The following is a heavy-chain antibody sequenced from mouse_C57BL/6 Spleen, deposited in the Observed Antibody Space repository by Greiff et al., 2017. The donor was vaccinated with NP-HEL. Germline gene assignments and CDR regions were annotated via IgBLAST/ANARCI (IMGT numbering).Heavy chain of an antibody. Sequence: VKLMESGAELVKPGASVKISCKASGYAFSSYWMNWVKQRPGKGLEWIGQIYPGDGDTNYNGKFKGKATLTADKSSSTAYMQRSSLTSEDSAVYVCARRVYYGITEAMDYWGQGTSVTVSS. CDR2: IYPGDGDT. J-gene: IGHJ4*01. V-gene: IGHV1-80*01. CDR3: ARRVYYGITEAMDY. CDR1: GYAFSSYW. D-gene: IGHD2-1*01.